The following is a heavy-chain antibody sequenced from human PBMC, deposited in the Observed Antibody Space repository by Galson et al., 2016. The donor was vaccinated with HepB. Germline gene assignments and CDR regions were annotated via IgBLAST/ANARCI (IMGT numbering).Heavy chain of an antibody. D-gene: IGHD3-22*01. CDR3: EGYSDPFDI. CDR1: GFSVSGKY. Sequence: SLRLSCAASGFSVSGKYMCWARQAPGKGLEWVSAIFSGDATYYRDSVKGRFTISRDTSKNTLYLQMNNLRAEDTAIYYCEGYSDPFDIWGQGTMVTVSS. CDR2: IFSGDAT. J-gene: IGHJ3*02. V-gene: IGHV3-53*01.